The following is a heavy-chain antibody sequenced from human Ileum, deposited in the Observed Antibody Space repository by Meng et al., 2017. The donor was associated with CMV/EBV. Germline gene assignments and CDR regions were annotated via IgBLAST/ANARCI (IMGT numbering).Heavy chain of an antibody. J-gene: IGHJ5*02. CDR3: ARGVADRGNPNWFDP. V-gene: IGHV3-30*04. CDR1: GFTVSAAA. Sequence: SGFTVSAAAMHWVRQAPGKGLEWVAVIMNDEKSVYCLDSVKGRFTISRDNSKDTMYLQMSSLRIEDTGIYYCARGVADRGNPNWFDPWGQGTLVTVSS. D-gene: IGHD1-14*01. CDR2: IMNDEKSV.